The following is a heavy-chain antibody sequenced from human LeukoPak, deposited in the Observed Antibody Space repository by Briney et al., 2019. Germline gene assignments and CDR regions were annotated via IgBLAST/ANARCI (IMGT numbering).Heavy chain of an antibody. CDR1: GFIFSDHY. Sequence: TGGSLRLSCAASGFIFSDHYMSWIRQAPGKGLEWISYITNSGNTMYYADSVKGRFTISRGNAKKSLYLQMNSLRDADTAVYYCARGAGPLFDPWGQGTLVTVSS. CDR2: ITNSGNTM. J-gene: IGHJ5*02. V-gene: IGHV3-11*01. CDR3: ARGAGPLFDP.